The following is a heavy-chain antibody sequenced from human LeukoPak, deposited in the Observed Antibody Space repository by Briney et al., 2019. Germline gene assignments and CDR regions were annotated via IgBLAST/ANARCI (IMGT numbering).Heavy chain of an antibody. D-gene: IGHD2-15*01. CDR1: GYTFTSYG. V-gene: IGHV1-18*01. CDR2: ISAYNGNT. CDR3: ARCSGGSCYICPGP. J-gene: IGHJ5*02. Sequence: ASVKVSCKASGYTFTSYGISWVRQAPGQGLEWMGWISAYNGNTNYAQKLQGRVTMTTDTSTSTAYVELRSLRSDDTAVYYCARCSGGSCYICPGPWGQGTLVTVSS.